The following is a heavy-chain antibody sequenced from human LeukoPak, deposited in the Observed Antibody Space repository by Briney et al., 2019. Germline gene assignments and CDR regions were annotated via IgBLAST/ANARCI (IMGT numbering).Heavy chain of an antibody. CDR1: GFTFSSYE. CDR3: ARRPYSSGWETSEPFDY. J-gene: IGHJ4*02. Sequence: PGGSLRLSCAASGFTFSSYEMNWVRQAPGKGLEWVSYISSSGRTMYYADSVKGRFTISRDNAKNSLYLQMNSLRAEDTAVYYCARRPYSSGWETSEPFDYWGQGTLVTVSS. D-gene: IGHD6-19*01. CDR2: ISSSGRTM. V-gene: IGHV3-48*03.